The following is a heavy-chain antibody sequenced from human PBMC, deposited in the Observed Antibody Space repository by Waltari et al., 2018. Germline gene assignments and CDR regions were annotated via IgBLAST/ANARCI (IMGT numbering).Heavy chain of an antibody. CDR3: ARGSDFWSGYYKRGPFDY. J-gene: IGHJ4*02. CDR2: MSPNSGNK. Sequence: QVQLGQSGAEVKKPGASVKVSCKASGYTLTSYEMNWLRQATGQGPGWVGWMSPNSGNKGYEEKKFQGRVTMTKNTSINTAYMELSSLRSEDKAVYYCARGSDFWSGYYKRGPFDYWGQGTLVTVSS. CDR1: GYTLTSYE. V-gene: IGHV1-8*01. D-gene: IGHD3-3*01.